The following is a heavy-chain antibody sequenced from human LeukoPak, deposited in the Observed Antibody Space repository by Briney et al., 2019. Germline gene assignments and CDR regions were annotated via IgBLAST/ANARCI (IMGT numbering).Heavy chain of an antibody. CDR3: GGDMSSGSHLDY. D-gene: IGHD3-10*01. CDR2: IKGDGSVQ. Sequence: GGSLRLSCVASGFTFSTSWMNWVRQAPGKGLEWVANIKGDGSVQSYVDSVKGRFTISRDNSKNTLYLQMNSLRAEDTAVYYCGGDMSSGSHLDYWGQGTLVTVSS. CDR1: GFTFSTSW. V-gene: IGHV3-7*01. J-gene: IGHJ4*02.